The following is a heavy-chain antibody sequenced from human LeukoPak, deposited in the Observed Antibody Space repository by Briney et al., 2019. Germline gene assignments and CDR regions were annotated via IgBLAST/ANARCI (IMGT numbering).Heavy chain of an antibody. Sequence: GASVKVSCKASGYTFTNYDINWVRQATGQGLEWMGWMNPNRGNTGYAQKFQGRVTITRDTSIGTAYMELSSLRSDDTAVYYCARRSDYYDSSAYYYWGQGTLVTVSS. V-gene: IGHV1-8*03. D-gene: IGHD3-22*01. CDR3: ARRSDYYDSSAYYY. J-gene: IGHJ4*02. CDR2: MNPNRGNT. CDR1: GYTFTNYD.